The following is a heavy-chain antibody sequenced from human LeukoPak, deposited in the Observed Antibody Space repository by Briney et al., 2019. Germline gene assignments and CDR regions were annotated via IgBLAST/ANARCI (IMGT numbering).Heavy chain of an antibody. CDR2: ISYDGSSK. CDR1: GFTFSRYY. D-gene: IGHD2-15*01. J-gene: IGHJ6*03. CDR3: ARDGLLGYCTGGSCYHPNYYYYMDV. V-gene: IGHV3-30*04. Sequence: PGGSLRLSCAASGFTFSRYYMHWVRQAPGKGLEWVAVISYDGSSKYYADSVKGRFTISRDNSNNTLYLQMNSLRAEDTAVYYCARDGLLGYCTGGSCYHPNYYYYMDVWGKGTTVTVSS.